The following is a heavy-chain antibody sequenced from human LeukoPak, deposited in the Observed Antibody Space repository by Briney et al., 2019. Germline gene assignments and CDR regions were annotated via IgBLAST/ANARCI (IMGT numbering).Heavy chain of an antibody. CDR3: ARWRPVPTYHHAFDI. CDR2: INHSGST. V-gene: IGHV4-34*01. Sequence: SETLSLTCAVYGGSFSGYYWSWIRQPPGKGLEWIGEINHSGSTNYNPSLKSRVTISVDTSKNQFSLKLSSVTAADTAVYYCARWRPVPTYHHAFDIWGQGTMVTVSS. J-gene: IGHJ3*02. CDR1: GGSFSGYY. D-gene: IGHD1-1*01.